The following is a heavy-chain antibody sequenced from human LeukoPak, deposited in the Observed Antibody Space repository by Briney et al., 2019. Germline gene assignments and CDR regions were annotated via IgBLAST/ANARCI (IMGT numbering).Heavy chain of an antibody. V-gene: IGHV3-21*04. D-gene: IGHD3-3*01. CDR2: ISSSSSYI. CDR3: ARDRTGHYDFWSGPPCI. CDR1: GFTFSSYS. J-gene: IGHJ3*02. Sequence: GGSLRLSCAASGFTFSSYSMNWVRQAPGKGLEWVSSISSSSSYIYYADSVKGRFTISRDNAKNSLYLQVNSLRAEDTAVYYCARDRTGHYDFWSGPPCIWGQGTMVTVSS.